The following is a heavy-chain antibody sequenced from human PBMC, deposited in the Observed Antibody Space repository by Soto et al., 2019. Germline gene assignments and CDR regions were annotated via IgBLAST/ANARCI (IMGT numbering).Heavy chain of an antibody. D-gene: IGHD2-2*01. V-gene: IGHV1-69*01. CDR2: IIPISETT. CDR1: GGTFSRYA. J-gene: IGHJ6*02. CDR3: ARSQGSSTSLEIYYYYYSGMDV. Sequence: QVQLVHSGSEVKKPVSSVKVSCKASGGTFSRYAISWVRQAPGQGLEWMGGIIPISETTNYAQKFQGRVTITADASKSTAYMELSSLRSEDTAVYYCARSQGSSTSLEIYYYYYSGMDVWGQGTTVTVSS.